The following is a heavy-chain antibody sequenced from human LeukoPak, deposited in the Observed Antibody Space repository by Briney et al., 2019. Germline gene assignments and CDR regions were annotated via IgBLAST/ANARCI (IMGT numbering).Heavy chain of an antibody. CDR1: GYTFTGYY. V-gene: IGHV1-2*02. CDR3: AREGVATIPTYFDY. J-gene: IGHJ4*02. D-gene: IGHD5-12*01. CDR2: INPNSGGT. Sequence: GASVKVSCKASGYTFTGYYMHWVRQAPGQGLEWMGWINPNSGGTNYAQKFQGRVTMTRDTSISTAYMELSRLRSDDTAVYYCAREGVATIPTYFDYWGQGTLVTVSS.